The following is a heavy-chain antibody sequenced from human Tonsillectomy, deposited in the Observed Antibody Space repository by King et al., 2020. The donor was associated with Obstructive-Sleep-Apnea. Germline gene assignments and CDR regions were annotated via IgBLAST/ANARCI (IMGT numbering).Heavy chain of an antibody. CDR2: FDPEDGET. Sequence: QLVQSGAEVKKPGASVKVSCKVSGYTLTELSMHWVRQAPGKGLEWMGGFDPEDGETIYAQKFRGRVTMTEDTSTDTAYMELSSLRSEDTAEYYCATAALVWVVEDTTRENAFDIWGQGTMVTVSS. V-gene: IGHV1-24*01. J-gene: IGHJ3*02. CDR3: ATAALVWVVEDTTRENAFDI. D-gene: IGHD1-26*01. CDR1: GYTLTELS.